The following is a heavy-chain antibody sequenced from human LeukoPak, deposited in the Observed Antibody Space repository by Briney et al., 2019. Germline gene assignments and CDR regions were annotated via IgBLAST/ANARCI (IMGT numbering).Heavy chain of an antibody. Sequence: SETLSLTCTVSGYSISSGYYWGWIRQPPGKGLEWIGSIYHSGSTYYNPSLKSRVTISVDTSKNQFSLKLSSVTAADTAVYYCARVRGDYGEDSYYYYMDVWGKGTTVTISS. V-gene: IGHV4-38-2*02. CDR1: GYSISSGYY. J-gene: IGHJ6*03. CDR3: ARVRGDYGEDSYYYYMDV. CDR2: IYHSGST. D-gene: IGHD4-17*01.